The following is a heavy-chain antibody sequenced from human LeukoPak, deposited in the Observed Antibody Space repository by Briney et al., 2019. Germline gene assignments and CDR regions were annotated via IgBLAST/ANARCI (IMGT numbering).Heavy chain of an antibody. J-gene: IGHJ4*02. CDR1: GLTFSSYA. CDR3: ARVSGDYSVDY. CDR2: ISSNGGST. Sequence: GGSLRLSCAASGLTFSSYAMHWVRQAPGKGLEYVSAISSNGGSTYYANSVKGRFTISRDNSKNTLYLQMGSLRAEDMAVYYCARVSGDYSVDYWGQGTLVTVSS. D-gene: IGHD4-17*01. V-gene: IGHV3-64*01.